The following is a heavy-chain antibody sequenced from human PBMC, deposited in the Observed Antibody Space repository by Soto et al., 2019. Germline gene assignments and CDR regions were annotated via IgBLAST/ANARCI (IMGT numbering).Heavy chain of an antibody. CDR2: ISHSGST. J-gene: IGHJ4*02. V-gene: IGHV4-30-2*01. CDR1: GGSTSSGGYS. Sequence: QLQLQESGSGLVKPSQTLSLTCAVSGGSTSSGGYSWSWLRQPPGKGLEWIGYISHSGSTYDNPSLKSRVTISVDTSKNQFSLRLSSVTAADTAVYYCARGGLLPDYWGQGTLVTVSS. CDR3: ARGGLLPDY. D-gene: IGHD6-19*01.